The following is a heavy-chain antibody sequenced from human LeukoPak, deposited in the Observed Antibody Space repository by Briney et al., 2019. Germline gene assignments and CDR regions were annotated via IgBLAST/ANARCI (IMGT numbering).Heavy chain of an antibody. CDR3: ARSQVMSIAARPGGY. V-gene: IGHV3-30-3*01. J-gene: IGHJ4*02. Sequence: GGSLRLSCAAPGFTFSSYAMHWVRQAPGKGLEWVAVISYDGSNKYYADSVKGRFTISRDNSKNTLYLQMNSLRAEDTAVYYCARSQVMSIAARPGGYWGQGTLVTVSS. CDR2: ISYDGSNK. CDR1: GFTFSSYA. D-gene: IGHD6-6*01.